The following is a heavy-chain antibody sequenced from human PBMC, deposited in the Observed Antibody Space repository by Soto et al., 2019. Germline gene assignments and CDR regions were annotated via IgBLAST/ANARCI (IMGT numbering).Heavy chain of an antibody. CDR2: ISAYNGNT. V-gene: IGHV1-18*01. CDR1: GYTFTSYG. J-gene: IGHJ6*02. Sequence: QVQLVQSGAEVKKPGASVKVSCKASGYTFTSYGISWVRQAPGQGLERMGWISAYNGNTNYAQKLQGRVTMTTDTSTSTAYMELRSLRSDDTAVYYCARDPLGAMTTYYYYGMDVWGQGTTVTVSS. CDR3: ARDPLGAMTTYYYYGMDV. D-gene: IGHD2-2*01.